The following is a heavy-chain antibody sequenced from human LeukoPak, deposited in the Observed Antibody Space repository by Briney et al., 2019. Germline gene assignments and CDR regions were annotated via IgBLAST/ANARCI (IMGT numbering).Heavy chain of an antibody. J-gene: IGHJ4*02. Sequence: GGSLRLSCAASGFTFSSYGMHWVRQAPGKGLEWVALIWYDGTNKYYADSVKGRFTISRDNSKNTLYLQMNSLSAEDTAVYYCVTTSSDPQDSSGYLGYWGQGTLVAVSS. CDR1: GFTFSSYG. CDR2: IWYDGTNK. V-gene: IGHV3-33*01. D-gene: IGHD3-22*01. CDR3: VTTSSDPQDSSGYLGY.